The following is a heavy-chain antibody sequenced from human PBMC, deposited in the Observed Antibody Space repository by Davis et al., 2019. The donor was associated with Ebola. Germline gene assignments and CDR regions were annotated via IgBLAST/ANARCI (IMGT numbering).Heavy chain of an antibody. D-gene: IGHD2-21*02. CDR2: IKQDGSEK. CDR3: VRDPALVVTGGGWFFGL. V-gene: IGHV3-7*01. Sequence: PGGSLRLSCAASGFTFSNYWMTWVRQAPGKGLEWVANIKQDGSEKYCVDSVKGRFTISRDNAKNSLYLQMNSLRAEDTAVYYCVRDPALVVTGGGWFFGLWGRGTLVTVSS. CDR1: GFTFSNYW. J-gene: IGHJ2*01.